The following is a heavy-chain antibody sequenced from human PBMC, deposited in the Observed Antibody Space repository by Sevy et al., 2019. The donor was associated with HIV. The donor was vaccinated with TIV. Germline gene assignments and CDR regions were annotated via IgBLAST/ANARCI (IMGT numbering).Heavy chain of an antibody. J-gene: IGHJ5*02. CDR1: GGSFSGYY. CDR2: INHSGST. V-gene: IGHV4-34*01. D-gene: IGHD6-6*01. CDR3: ARDRIAARLWWFDP. Sequence: SETLSLTCAVYGGSFSGYYWSWIRQPPGKGLEWIGEINHSGSTNYNPSLKSRVTISVDTSKNQFSLKLSSVTAADTAVYYCARDRIAARLWWFDPWGQGTLVTVSS.